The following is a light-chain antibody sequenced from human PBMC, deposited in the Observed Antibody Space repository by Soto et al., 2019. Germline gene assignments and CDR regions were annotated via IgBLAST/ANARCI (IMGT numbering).Light chain of an antibody. CDR1: QSISSW. V-gene: IGKV1-5*03. J-gene: IGKJ4*01. CDR3: QQYNSYPLT. Sequence: EIQITQSPSTLSASVGDRVTITCRASQSISSWLAWYQQKPGKAPKLLIYKASSLESGVPSRFSGSGSGTEFTLTISSLQPDDFATYYCQQYNSYPLTCGGGTRWIS. CDR2: KAS.